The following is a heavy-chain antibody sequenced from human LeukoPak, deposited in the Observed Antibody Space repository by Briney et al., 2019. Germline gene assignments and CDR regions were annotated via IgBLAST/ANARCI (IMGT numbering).Heavy chain of an antibody. Sequence: PGGSLRLSCAASGFTFSSCAMTWVRQAPGKGLEWVSTIGTSGGDTYYPDSVKGRFTISRDNSKNTLYLQMNSLRVEDTAVYYCAEGGRLQRTDSWGQGTLVTVSS. D-gene: IGHD1-1*01. CDR2: IGTSGGDT. V-gene: IGHV3-23*01. CDR3: AEGGRLQRTDS. J-gene: IGHJ4*02. CDR1: GFTFSSCA.